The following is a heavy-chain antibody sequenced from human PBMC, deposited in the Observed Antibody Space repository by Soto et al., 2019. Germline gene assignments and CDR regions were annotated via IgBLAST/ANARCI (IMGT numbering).Heavy chain of an antibody. D-gene: IGHD3-22*01. V-gene: IGHV4-59*01. CDR3: ARGRTVRNYADDSSDYFYFFDY. Sequence: SETLSLSCTVSGDSISTFYWGWMRQSPGKELEWIGYVYYTGSTNYNPSLKSRVTISVDRSKNQFSLKLTSANAADTAVYYCARGRTVRNYADDSSDYFYFFDYWGQGTQVAVSS. CDR2: VYYTGST. CDR1: GDSISTFY. J-gene: IGHJ4*02.